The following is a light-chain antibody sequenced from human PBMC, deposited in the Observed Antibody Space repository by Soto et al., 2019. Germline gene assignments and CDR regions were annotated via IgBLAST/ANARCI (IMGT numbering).Light chain of an antibody. Sequence: EIVLTQSPGTLSLSPGERATLSCRASESITSTYLAWYQQKPGRAPRLVIYGAFNRATGIPDRFSASGSGTAFSLTLSGLEPEDSAVYFCQRYGSSPWTFGQGTKVEIQ. CDR1: ESITSTY. J-gene: IGKJ1*01. CDR2: GAF. CDR3: QRYGSSPWT. V-gene: IGKV3-20*01.